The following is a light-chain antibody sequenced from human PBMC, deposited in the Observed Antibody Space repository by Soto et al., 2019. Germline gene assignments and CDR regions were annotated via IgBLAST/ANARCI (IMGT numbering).Light chain of an antibody. CDR2: YDD. Sequence: QSVLTQPPSVSGAPRQRVTISGSGSSSNIGNNAVNSYQQLPGKAPKLLIYYDDLLPSGVSDRFSGSKSGTSASLAISGLQSEDEADYYCAAWDDSLNGGVFGGGTKLTVL. CDR1: SSNIGNNA. V-gene: IGLV1-36*01. CDR3: AAWDDSLNGGV. J-gene: IGLJ3*02.